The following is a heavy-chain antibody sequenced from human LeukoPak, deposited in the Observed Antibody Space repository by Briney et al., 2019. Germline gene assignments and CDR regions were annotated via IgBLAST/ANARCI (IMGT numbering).Heavy chain of an antibody. CDR2: IKPKTDGGTT. CDR1: GFTFSNAW. V-gene: IGHV3-15*01. J-gene: IGHJ4*02. Sequence: GGSLRLSCVASGFTFSNAWMSWVRQAPGKGLEWVGRIKPKTDGGTTDHAAPVKGRFTISRDDSKNTLYLQMNSLRAEDTAVYYCAKDLVGSTGTTFGYWGQGTLVTVSS. D-gene: IGHD1-7*01. CDR3: AKDLVGSTGTTFGY.